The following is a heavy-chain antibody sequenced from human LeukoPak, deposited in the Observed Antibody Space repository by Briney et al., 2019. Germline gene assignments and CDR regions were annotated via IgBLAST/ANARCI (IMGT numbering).Heavy chain of an antibody. Sequence: PGGSLRLSCAASGFTFSDYWMSWVRQAPGQGLEWVANINQDASVSHYIDSVKGRFTISRDNAKNSLFLQMNRLRAEDTALYYCVRKVGDYWGQGTLVTVSS. CDR2: INQDASVS. CDR3: VRKVGDY. V-gene: IGHV3-7*01. CDR1: GFTFSDYW. D-gene: IGHD3-16*01. J-gene: IGHJ4*02.